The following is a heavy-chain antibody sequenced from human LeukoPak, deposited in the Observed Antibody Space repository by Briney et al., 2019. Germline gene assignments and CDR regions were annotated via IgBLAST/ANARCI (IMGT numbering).Heavy chain of an antibody. J-gene: IGHJ4*02. D-gene: IGHD1-26*01. CDR3: ARAVVGATRGIDY. CDR1: GYTFTSYY. CDR2: INPSGGST. Sequence: ASVKVSCQASGYTFTSYYMHWVRQAPGQGLEWMGIINPSGGSTSYAQKFQGRVTMTRDTSTSTVYMELSSLRSDDTAVYYCARAVVGATRGIDYWGQGTLVTVSS. V-gene: IGHV1-46*01.